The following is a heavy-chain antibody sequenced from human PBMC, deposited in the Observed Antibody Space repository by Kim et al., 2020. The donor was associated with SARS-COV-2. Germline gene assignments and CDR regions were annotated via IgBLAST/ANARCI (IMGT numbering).Heavy chain of an antibody. D-gene: IGHD7-27*01. V-gene: IGHV3-48*02. Sequence: GGSLRLSCAASGFTFNISHMDWVRQAPGKGLEWVSYISARRRAIYYADSVKGRFTISRDNAKNSLYLQMNSLRDEDTAVYYCSRDGNRGYDMDVWGQGTT. J-gene: IGHJ6*02. CDR3: SRDGNRGYDMDV. CDR1: GFTFNISH. CDR2: ISARRRAI.